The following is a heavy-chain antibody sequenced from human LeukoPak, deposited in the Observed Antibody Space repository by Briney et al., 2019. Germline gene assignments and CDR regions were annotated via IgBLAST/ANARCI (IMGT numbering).Heavy chain of an antibody. CDR1: GFTVSSNY. J-gene: IGHJ6*03. Sequence: GGSLRLSCTASGFTVSSNYMSWVRQAPGKGLEWVSVIYSGGSTYYADSVKGRFTISRDNSKNTLYLQMNSLRAEDTAVYYCAGSYCSGGSCPRGYYYYMDVWGKGTTVTISS. CDR3: AGSYCSGGSCPRGYYYYMDV. CDR2: IYSGGST. D-gene: IGHD2-15*01. V-gene: IGHV3-66*01.